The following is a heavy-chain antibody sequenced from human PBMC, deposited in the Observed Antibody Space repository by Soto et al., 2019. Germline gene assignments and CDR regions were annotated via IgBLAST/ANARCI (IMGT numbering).Heavy chain of an antibody. J-gene: IGHJ5*02. Sequence: PSETLSLTCTVSGSSISSSSYYWGWIRQPPGKGLEWIGSIYYSGSTYYSPSLKSRVTMSVDASKNQFSLKLSSVTAADTAVYYCARHYLTTVNNWFDPWGQGTLVTVSS. CDR2: IYYSGST. D-gene: IGHD4-4*01. CDR3: ARHYLTTVNNWFDP. CDR1: GSSISSSSYY. V-gene: IGHV4-39*01.